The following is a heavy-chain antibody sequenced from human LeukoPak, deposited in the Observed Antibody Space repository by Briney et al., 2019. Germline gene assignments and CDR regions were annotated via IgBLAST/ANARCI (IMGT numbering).Heavy chain of an antibody. CDR2: IWPSDSDT. CDR1: GYSFTSYW. CDR3: ARPYEY. V-gene: IGHV5-51*01. J-gene: IGHJ4*02. Sequence: GESLKISCKGSGYSFTSYWIGWVRQMPGKGLEWMRIIWPSDSDTRYSPSFQGQVTISADKSISTAYLQWSSLKTSDSAMYYCARPYEYWGQGTLVTVSS. D-gene: IGHD3-3*01.